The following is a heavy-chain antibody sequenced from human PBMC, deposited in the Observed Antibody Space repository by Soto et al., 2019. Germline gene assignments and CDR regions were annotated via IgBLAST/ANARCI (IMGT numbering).Heavy chain of an antibody. J-gene: IGHJ5*02. CDR1: GGSISSYY. CDR2: IYYSGST. V-gene: IGHV4-59*01. Sequence: QVQLQESGPGLVKPSETLSLTCTVSGGSISSYYWSWIRQPPGKGLEWIGYIYYSGSTNYNPSLKSRVTISVDTSKNPFSLKLSSVTAADTAVYYCARSRYYGSGSHNWFDPWGQGTLVTVSS. CDR3: ARSRYYGSGSHNWFDP. D-gene: IGHD3-10*01.